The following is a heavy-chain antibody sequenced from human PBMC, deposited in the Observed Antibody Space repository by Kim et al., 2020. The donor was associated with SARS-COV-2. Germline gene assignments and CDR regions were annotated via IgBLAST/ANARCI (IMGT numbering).Heavy chain of an antibody. V-gene: IGHV1-46*01. CDR2: ISPSGGST. Sequence: ASVKVSCKSSGYTFTNYYMHWVRQAPGQGLEWMGIISPSGGSTSYAQKFQGRVTMTRDTSTSTVYMELSSLRSEDTAVYYCARPRSGWFDAFDIWGQGTMVTVSS. CDR1: GYTFTNYY. CDR3: ARPRSGWFDAFDI. D-gene: IGHD6-19*01. J-gene: IGHJ3*02.